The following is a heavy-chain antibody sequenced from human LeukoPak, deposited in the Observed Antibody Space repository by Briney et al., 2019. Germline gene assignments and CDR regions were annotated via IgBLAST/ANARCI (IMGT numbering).Heavy chain of an antibody. CDR2: IYYSGST. CDR3: AGICGVAATPFDY. CDR1: GGSISSSSYY. V-gene: IGHV4-39*01. Sequence: SETLSLTCTVSGGSISSSSYYWGWIRQPPGKGLEWIGSIYYSGSTYYNPSLKSRVTISVDTSKNQFSLKLSSVTAADTAVYYCAGICGVAATPFDYWGQGTLVTVSS. J-gene: IGHJ4*02. D-gene: IGHD2-15*01.